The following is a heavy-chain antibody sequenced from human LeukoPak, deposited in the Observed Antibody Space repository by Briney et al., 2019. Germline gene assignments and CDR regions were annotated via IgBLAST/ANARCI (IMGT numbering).Heavy chain of an antibody. CDR2: IHHSGTT. J-gene: IGHJ6*02. CDR1: GGSISNGNYY. Sequence: PSETLSLTCTVSGGSISNGNYYWTWIRQSPGKGLECIGYIHHSGTTYYNPSLKSRVTISVDRSKNQFSLRVRSVTAADTAVYYCARARAYCSGGGCYYYYGMDVWGQGTTVTVSS. V-gene: IGHV4-30-2*06. D-gene: IGHD2-15*01. CDR3: ARARAYCSGGGCYYYYGMDV.